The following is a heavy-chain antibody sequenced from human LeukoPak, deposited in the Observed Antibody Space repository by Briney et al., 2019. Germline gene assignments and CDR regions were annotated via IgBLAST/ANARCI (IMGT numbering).Heavy chain of an antibody. CDR3: AREDPGDYADSLGN. Sequence: GGSLRLSCVDSGFTFSNYGLACVRQAPGKGLEWVSAISGRVSGTYYAGSVRGRFTISRDNSKNTLYLQMNSLRAEDTAVYYCAREDPGDYADSLGNWGQGTLVTVSS. V-gene: IGHV3-23*01. CDR2: ISGRVSGT. CDR1: GFTFSNYG. J-gene: IGHJ4*02. D-gene: IGHD4-17*01.